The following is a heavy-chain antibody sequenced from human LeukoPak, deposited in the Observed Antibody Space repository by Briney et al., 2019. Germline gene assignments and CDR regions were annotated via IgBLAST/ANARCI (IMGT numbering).Heavy chain of an antibody. D-gene: IGHD1-1*01. CDR2: IHTSGTT. J-gene: IGHJ4*02. V-gene: IGHV4-4*07. CDR1: GSSITFYY. CDR3: ASSSWKKTFDY. Sequence: SETLSLTCSVSGSSITFYYWNWIRKPAGKGLEWIGRIHTSGTTNYNPSLKSRVTMSIDTSQKKFSLNLTSVTAADTAVYYCASSSWKKTFDYWGQGALVTVSS.